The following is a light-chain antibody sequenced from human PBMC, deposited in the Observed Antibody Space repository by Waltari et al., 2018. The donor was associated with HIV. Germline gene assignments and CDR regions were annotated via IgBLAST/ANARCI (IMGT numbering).Light chain of an antibody. CDR2: EVT. CDR3: SSYAGGNNLV. V-gene: IGLV2-8*01. CDR1: SSDVGGYNF. J-gene: IGLJ2*01. Sequence: QSALTQPPSASGSPGQSVPISCTGTSSDVGGYNFVSWYQKHQGKAPKFMIFEVTKRPSGVPARFSGSKTGNTASLTVSGLQADDEGDYYCSSYAGGNNLVFGGGTKLTVL.